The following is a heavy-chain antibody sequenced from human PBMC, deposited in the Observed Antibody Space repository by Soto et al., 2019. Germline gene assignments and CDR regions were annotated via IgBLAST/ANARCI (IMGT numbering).Heavy chain of an antibody. V-gene: IGHV1-18*01. CDR1: GYTFTSYG. CDR3: ARESPGVGYCSSTSCYPRSYNWFDP. J-gene: IGHJ5*02. D-gene: IGHD2-2*01. Sequence: ASVKVSCKASGYTFTSYGISWVRQAPGQGLEWMGWISAYNGNTNYAQKLQGRVTMTTDTSTSTAYMELRSLRSDDTAVYYCARESPGVGYCSSTSCYPRSYNWFDPWGQGTLVTVS. CDR2: ISAYNGNT.